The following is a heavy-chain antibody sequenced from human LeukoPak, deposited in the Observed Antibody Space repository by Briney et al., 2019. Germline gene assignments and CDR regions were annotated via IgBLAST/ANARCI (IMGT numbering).Heavy chain of an antibody. D-gene: IGHD6-6*01. CDR3: ARVTSRVADRPNWFDP. CDR1: GGSISSYY. Sequence: KPSETLSLTCTVSGGSISSYYWSWIRQPPGKGLEWIGYIYYSGSTNYNPSLKSRVTISVDTSKNQFSLKLHSMTAADTAVYYCARVTSRVADRPNWFDPWGQGTLVTVSS. CDR2: IYYSGST. V-gene: IGHV4-59*01. J-gene: IGHJ5*02.